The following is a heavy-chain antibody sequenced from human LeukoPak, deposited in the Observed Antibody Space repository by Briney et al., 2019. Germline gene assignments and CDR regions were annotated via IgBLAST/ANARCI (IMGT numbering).Heavy chain of an antibody. CDR1: GGTFSSYA. Sequence: SVKVSCKASGGTFSSYAISWVRQAPGQGLEWMGRIIPILGIANYAQKFQGRVTITADESTSTAYMELSSLRSEDTAVYYCARAGYNTNWPLRWFDPWGQGTLVTVSS. J-gene: IGHJ5*02. CDR3: ARAGYNTNWPLRWFDP. CDR2: IIPILGIA. V-gene: IGHV1-69*04. D-gene: IGHD1-1*01.